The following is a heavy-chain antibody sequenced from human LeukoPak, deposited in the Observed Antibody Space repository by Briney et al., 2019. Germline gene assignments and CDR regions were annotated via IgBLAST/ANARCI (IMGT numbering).Heavy chain of an antibody. CDR1: GFTFSSYG. CDR3: AKLWFGELLLDY. CDR2: IWYDGSNK. J-gene: IGHJ4*02. Sequence: PGGSLRPSCAASGFTFSSYGMHWVRQAPGKGLEWVAVIWYDGSNKYYADSVKGRFTISRDNSKNTLYLQMNSLRAEDTAVYYCAKLWFGELLLDYWGQGTLVTVSS. D-gene: IGHD3-10*01. V-gene: IGHV3-33*06.